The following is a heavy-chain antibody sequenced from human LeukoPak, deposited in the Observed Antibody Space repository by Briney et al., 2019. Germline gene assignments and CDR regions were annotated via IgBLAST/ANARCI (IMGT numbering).Heavy chain of an antibody. CDR1: GFTLSSYG. J-gene: IGHJ3*02. V-gene: IGHV3-30*02. CDR2: IRYDGSNR. D-gene: IGHD5-12*01. Sequence: PGGSLRLSCAASGFTLSSYGMHWVRQAPGKGLEWVAFIRYDGSNRYYADSVKGRFTISRDNSKNTLYLHMNSLRPEDTAVHYCARGGYSGYEDAFDIWGQGTMVTVSS. CDR3: ARGGYSGYEDAFDI.